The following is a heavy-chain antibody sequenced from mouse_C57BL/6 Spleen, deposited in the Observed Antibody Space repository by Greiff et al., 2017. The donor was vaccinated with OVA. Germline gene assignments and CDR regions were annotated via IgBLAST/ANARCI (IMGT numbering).Heavy chain of an antibody. D-gene: IGHD4-1*01. CDR2: ISYDGST. CDR1: GYSITSGYY. Sequence: EVKLMESGPGLVKPSPSLSLTCSVTGYSITSGYYWNWIRQFPGNQLEWMGNISYDGSTNYNPSLKNRIPITRDTSTNQFFLKLNSVTTEDTATYYCASGSLPYGYFDVWGTGTTVTVSS. J-gene: IGHJ1*03. CDR3: ASGSLPYGYFDV. V-gene: IGHV3-6*01.